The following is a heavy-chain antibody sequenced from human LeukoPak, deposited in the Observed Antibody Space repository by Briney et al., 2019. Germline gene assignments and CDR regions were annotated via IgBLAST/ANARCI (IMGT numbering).Heavy chain of an antibody. V-gene: IGHV4-39*01. CDR3: ASIPPPPWYRNSWYYFDY. D-gene: IGHD6-13*01. Sequence: SETLSLTCTVSGGSISSTSYYWGWIRQPPGKGLECIGSIYYSGSTYYNPSLKSRVTISVDTSKNQFSLKLSSVTAADTAVYYCASIPPPPWYRNSWYYFDYWGQGTLVTVSS. J-gene: IGHJ4*02. CDR2: IYYSGST. CDR1: GGSISSTSYY.